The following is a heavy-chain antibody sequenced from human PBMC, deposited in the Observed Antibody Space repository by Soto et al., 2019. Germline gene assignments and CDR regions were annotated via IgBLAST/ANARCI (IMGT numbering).Heavy chain of an antibody. Sequence: ASVKVSCKASGYTFINYGIIWVRQAPGQGLEWMGWITDYNGSTKYARKFQDRVTMTTDTSTSTAYMELRSLRSDDTAVYFCARYDFGDLWRSPDVWGQGTMVTVSS. CDR1: GYTFINYG. CDR3: ARYDFGDLWRSPDV. V-gene: IGHV1-18*04. CDR2: ITDYNGST. D-gene: IGHD4-17*01. J-gene: IGHJ3*01.